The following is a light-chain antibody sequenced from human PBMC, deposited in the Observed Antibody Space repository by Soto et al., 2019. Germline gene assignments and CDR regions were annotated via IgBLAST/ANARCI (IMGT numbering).Light chain of an antibody. V-gene: IGKV1-39*01. CDR1: QPISTY. CDR2: AAS. Sequence: DILMTQSPSSLSASVGDSVTLTCRTSQPISTYLNWYQHKSGRAPQLLIYAASSLQTGFPSRFSGSGSGTEFTLTISSLQPEDFATYYCQQSFRVPRTFGQGTKVEI. J-gene: IGKJ1*01. CDR3: QQSFRVPRT.